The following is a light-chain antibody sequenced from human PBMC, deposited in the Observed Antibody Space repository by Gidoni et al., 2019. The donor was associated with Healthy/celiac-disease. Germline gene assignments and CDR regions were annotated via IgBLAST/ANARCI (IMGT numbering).Light chain of an antibody. V-gene: IGKV3-11*01. CDR2: DAS. CDR1: QRVSSY. Sequence: EIVLTQSPATLSLSPGERATLSCRASQRVSSYLAWYQQKPGQAPRLLFYDASNRATGIPARFSGSGSGTDFTLTISSLEPEDFAVYYCQQRSNWPLIFTFXPXTKVDIK. J-gene: IGKJ3*01. CDR3: QQRSNWPLIFT.